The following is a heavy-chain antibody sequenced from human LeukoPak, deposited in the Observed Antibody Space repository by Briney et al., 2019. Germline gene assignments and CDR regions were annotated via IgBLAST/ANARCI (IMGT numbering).Heavy chain of an antibody. CDR1: GFTFSDYY. D-gene: IGHD2-2*01. CDR2: MTSSGTTI. CDR3: ARLEQYHRGHFYYYMDV. Sequence: GGSLRLSCAASGFTFSDYYMTWIRQAPGKGLEWVSYMTSSGTTIYYADSVRGRLTISRDNAKKSLYLQMNSLRAEDTAVYYCARLEQYHRGHFYYYMDVWGKGTTVTVSS. V-gene: IGHV3-11*01. J-gene: IGHJ6*03.